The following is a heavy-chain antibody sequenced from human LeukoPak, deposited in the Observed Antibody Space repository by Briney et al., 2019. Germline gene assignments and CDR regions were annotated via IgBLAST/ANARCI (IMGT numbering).Heavy chain of an antibody. J-gene: IGHJ1*01. CDR1: GYTFTGYY. V-gene: IGHV1-2*02. Sequence: GASVKVSRKASGYTFTGYYMHWVRQAPGQGLEWMGWINPNSGGTNYAQKFQGRVTMTRNTSISTAYMELSNVRSEDTAMYYCAINLPANRRFQHWGQGTLVTVSS. CDR3: AINLPANRRFQH. CDR2: INPNSGGT. D-gene: IGHD1-14*01.